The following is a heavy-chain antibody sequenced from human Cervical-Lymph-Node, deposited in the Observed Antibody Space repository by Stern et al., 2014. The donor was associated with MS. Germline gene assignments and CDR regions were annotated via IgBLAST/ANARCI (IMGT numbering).Heavy chain of an antibody. V-gene: IGHV2-5*02. D-gene: IGHD2-15*01. CDR1: GFSVTTAGVG. Sequence: QVNLRESGPTLVKPTQTVTLTCTLSGFSVTTAGVGVGWIRPPPGQALEWLALIYWGDDKLYSPSLKSRLTITKDTSKNQVVLTMTNVDPVDTATYYCAHSRVKYCRGGTCYSSLFDYWGQGTLVTVSS. CDR2: IYWGDDK. J-gene: IGHJ4*02. CDR3: AHSRVKYCRGGTCYSSLFDY.